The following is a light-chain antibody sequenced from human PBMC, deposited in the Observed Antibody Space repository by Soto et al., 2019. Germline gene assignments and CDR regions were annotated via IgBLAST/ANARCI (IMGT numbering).Light chain of an antibody. CDR2: WAS. J-gene: IGKJ1*01. CDR3: HQYYSIPRT. V-gene: IGKV4-1*01. Sequence: DIVMTQSPDSLDVSLGERATINCKSSQSVLHSPTNNNYLAWYQKKPGQPPKLLIYWASTRESGVPDRFSGSGSGTDFTLTINSLQAEDAAVYYCHQYYSIPRTFGQGTKVEIK. CDR1: QSVLHSPTNNNY.